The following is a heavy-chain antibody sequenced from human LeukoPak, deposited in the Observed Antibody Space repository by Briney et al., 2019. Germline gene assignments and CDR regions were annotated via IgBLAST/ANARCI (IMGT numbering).Heavy chain of an antibody. V-gene: IGHV3-23*01. CDR1: GFTFSSYG. CDR2: ISGSGGST. Sequence: GGSLSLSCAASGFTFSSYGMSWVRQAPGKGLEWVSAISGSGGSTYYGDSVKGRFTISRDNSKNTLYLQMNSLRAEDTAVYYCAKHQRGLCCGFDPWGQGTLVTVSS. CDR3: AKHQRGLCCGFDP. J-gene: IGHJ5*02. D-gene: IGHD2-2*01.